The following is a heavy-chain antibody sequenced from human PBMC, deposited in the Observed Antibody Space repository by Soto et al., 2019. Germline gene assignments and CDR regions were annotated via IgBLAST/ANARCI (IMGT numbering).Heavy chain of an antibody. V-gene: IGHV4-4*02. D-gene: IGHD3-22*01. CDR1: GGSISSSNS. Sequence: SETLSLTCAVSGGSISSSNSWSWVRQPPGKGLEWIGEIYHSGSTNYNPSLKSRVTISVDKSKNQFSLKLSSVTAADTAVYYCASLYDSSGYPFDYWGQGTMVTVYS. J-gene: IGHJ4*02. CDR2: IYHSGST. CDR3: ASLYDSSGYPFDY.